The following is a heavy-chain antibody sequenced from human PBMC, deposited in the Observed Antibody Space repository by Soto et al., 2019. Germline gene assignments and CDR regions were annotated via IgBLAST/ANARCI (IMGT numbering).Heavy chain of an antibody. CDR1: GFTFSSYA. CDR2: ISGSGGST. J-gene: IGHJ4*02. D-gene: IGHD3-22*01. V-gene: IGHV3-23*01. CDR3: AKAPRITMIVVAPLNTYYCDY. Sequence: GGSLRLSCAASGFTFSSYAMSWVRQAPGKGLEWVSAISGSGGSTYYADSVKGRFTISRDNSKNTLYLQMNSLRAEDTAVYYCAKAPRITMIVVAPLNTYYCDYWGRGTMVAFDS.